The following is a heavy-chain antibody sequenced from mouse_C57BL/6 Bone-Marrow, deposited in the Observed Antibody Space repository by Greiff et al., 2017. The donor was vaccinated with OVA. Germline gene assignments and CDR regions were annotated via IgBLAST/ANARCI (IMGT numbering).Heavy chain of an antibody. CDR1: GYTFTSYW. D-gene: IGHD2-4*01. CDR2: IYPGNSDT. J-gene: IGHJ1*03. V-gene: IGHV1-5*01. CDR3: TRGYDYDGYWYFDV. Sequence: VHVKQSGTVLARPGASVKMSCKTSGYTFTSYWMHWVKQRPGQGLEWIGAIYPGNSDTSYNQKFKGKAKLTAVTSASTAYMELSSLTNEDSAVYYCTRGYDYDGYWYFDVWGTGTTVTVSS.